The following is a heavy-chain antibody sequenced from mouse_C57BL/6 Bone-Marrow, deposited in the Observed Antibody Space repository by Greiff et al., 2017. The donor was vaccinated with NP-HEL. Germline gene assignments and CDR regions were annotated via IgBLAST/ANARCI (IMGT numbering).Heavy chain of an antibody. CDR3: ARELGQDYAMDY. D-gene: IGHD4-1*01. J-gene: IGHJ4*01. Sequence: EVKLEESGGGLVKPGGSLKLSCAASGYTFSSYAMSWVRQTPGKRLEWVATISDGSSYTYYPDNVKGRFTISRDNAKNNLYLQMSHLRSEDTAMYYCARELGQDYAMDYWGQGTSVTVSS. CDR2: ISDGSSYT. V-gene: IGHV5-4*01. CDR1: GYTFSSYA.